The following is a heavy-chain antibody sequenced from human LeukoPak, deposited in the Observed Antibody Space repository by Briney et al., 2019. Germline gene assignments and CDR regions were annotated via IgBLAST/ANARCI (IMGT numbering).Heavy chain of an antibody. CDR1: GFSFSNAW. J-gene: IGHJ4*02. D-gene: IGHD1-14*01. CDR2: IQRKIDGGTT. Sequence: GGSLRLSCVASGFSFSNAWMNWVRQAPGKGLEWVGRIQRKIDGGTTDYAAPVKGRFTISRDDSENTVHLQMNSLKTEDTAVYYCTPTGGNNFDYWGQGTLVTVSS. V-gene: IGHV3-15*07. CDR3: TPTGGNNFDY.